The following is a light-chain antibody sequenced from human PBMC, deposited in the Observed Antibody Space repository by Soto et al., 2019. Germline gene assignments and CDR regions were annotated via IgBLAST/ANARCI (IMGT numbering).Light chain of an antibody. CDR2: DSS. CDR3: QQSYSNPTWT. V-gene: IGKV1-39*01. Sequence: DIQMTQSPSTLSASVGDRVTINCRASQSISNYLNWYQQKPGEAPTLLVYDSSTLQSGVPSRFSGSGSGAEFTLTVSSLQPEDFATYYCQQSYSNPTWTFGQGTKVDIK. CDR1: QSISNY. J-gene: IGKJ1*01.